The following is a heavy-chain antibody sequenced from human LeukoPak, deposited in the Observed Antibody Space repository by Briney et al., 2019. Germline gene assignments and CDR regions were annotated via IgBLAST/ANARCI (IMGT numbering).Heavy chain of an antibody. CDR3: ARVVLAAAIDY. CDR1: GGSISSYY. J-gene: IGHJ4*02. CDR2: IYYSGGT. Sequence: PSETLSLTCTVSGGSISSYYWSWIRQPPGKGLEWIGYIYYSGGTNYNPSLKSRVTISVDTSKNQFSLKLSSVTAADTAVYYCARVVLAAAIDYWGQGTLVTVSS. V-gene: IGHV4-59*12. D-gene: IGHD6-25*01.